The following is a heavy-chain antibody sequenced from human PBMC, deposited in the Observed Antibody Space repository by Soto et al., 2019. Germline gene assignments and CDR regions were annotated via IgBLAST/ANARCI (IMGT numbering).Heavy chain of an antibody. V-gene: IGHV5-51*01. CDR2: IYPGDSDT. D-gene: IGHD2-15*01. CDR1: GYSFTSYW. J-gene: IGHJ5*02. Sequence: EVQLVQSGAEVKKPGESLKISCKGSGYSFTSYWIGWVRQMPGKGLEWMGIIYPGDSDTRYSPSFQGQVTISADKSIRTAYLQCSSLKASDTAMYYCARHYCSGGSCYSPNWFDPWGQGTLVTVSS. CDR3: ARHYCSGGSCYSPNWFDP.